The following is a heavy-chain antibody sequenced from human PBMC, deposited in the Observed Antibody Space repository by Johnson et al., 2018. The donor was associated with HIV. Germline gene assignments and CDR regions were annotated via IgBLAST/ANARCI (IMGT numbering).Heavy chain of an antibody. J-gene: IGHJ3*02. CDR2: IRYDGSNK. V-gene: IGHV3-30*02. Sequence: QVQLVESGGGVVQPGGSLRLSCAASGFTFSTYGMHWVRQAPGKGLEWVAFIRYDGSNKYYADSVKGRFTISRDNAKNTLYLQMKSLRAEDTAVYYCVNFYGRDYYDSSGYGALFDIWGQGTMVTVSS. CDR3: VNFYGRDYYDSSGYGALFDI. CDR1: GFTFSTYG. D-gene: IGHD3-22*01.